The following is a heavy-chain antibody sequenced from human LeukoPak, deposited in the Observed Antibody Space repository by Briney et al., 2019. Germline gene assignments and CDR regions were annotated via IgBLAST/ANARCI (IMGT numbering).Heavy chain of an antibody. CDR1: GFTFSDYY. J-gene: IGHJ3*02. V-gene: IGHV3-11*01. CDR2: ISSSGSTI. CDR3: ARDLWFGEKGDHAFDI. Sequence: GGSLRLSCAASGFTFSDYYMSWIRQAPGKGLEWVSYISSSGSTIYYADSVKGRFTISRDNAKNSLYLQMNSLRSGDTAVYYCARDLWFGEKGDHAFDIWGQGTMVTVSS. D-gene: IGHD3-10*01.